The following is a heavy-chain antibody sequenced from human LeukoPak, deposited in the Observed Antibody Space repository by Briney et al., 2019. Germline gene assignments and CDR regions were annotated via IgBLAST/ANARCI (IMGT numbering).Heavy chain of an antibody. CDR1: GFTFSSYG. CDR2: ISGSGGST. D-gene: IGHD3-9*01. Sequence: GGSLRLSCAASGFTFSSYGMSWVRQAPGKGMEWVSAISGSGGSTYYADCVKGRFTISRDNSKNTLYLQMNSLRAEDTAVYYCAKDLSTIFRYYFDYWGQGTLVTVSS. J-gene: IGHJ4*02. CDR3: AKDLSTIFRYYFDY. V-gene: IGHV3-23*01.